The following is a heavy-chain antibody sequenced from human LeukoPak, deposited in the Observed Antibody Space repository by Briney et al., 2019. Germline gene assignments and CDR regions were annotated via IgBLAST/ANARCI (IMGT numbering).Heavy chain of an antibody. CDR1: GFTFSSYN. Sequence: GGSLRLSCAASGFTFSSYNMNWVRQAPGKGLEWVSSISTSSNYIYYANSVKGRFTISRDNAKNSLYLQMNSLRAEDTAVYYCARDRVSGWLRRANNYMDVWGKGTTVAVSS. CDR2: ISTSSNYI. D-gene: IGHD6-19*01. J-gene: IGHJ6*03. CDR3: ARDRVSGWLRRANNYMDV. V-gene: IGHV3-21*01.